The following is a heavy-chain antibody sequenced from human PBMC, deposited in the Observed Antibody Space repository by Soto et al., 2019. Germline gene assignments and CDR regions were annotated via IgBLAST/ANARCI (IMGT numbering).Heavy chain of an antibody. V-gene: IGHV1-8*01. D-gene: IGHD4-4*01. CDR3: ARRPLTTYYYYYMDV. CDR2: MNPKSGNT. J-gene: IGHJ6*03. Sequence: ASVKVSCKASGYTFTSYDINWVRQATGQGPEWLGWMNPKSGNTGCAQKFQGRVTMTRNTSISTAYMELSSLRSEDTAVYYCARRPLTTYYYYYMDVWGKGTTVTVSS. CDR1: GYTFTSYD.